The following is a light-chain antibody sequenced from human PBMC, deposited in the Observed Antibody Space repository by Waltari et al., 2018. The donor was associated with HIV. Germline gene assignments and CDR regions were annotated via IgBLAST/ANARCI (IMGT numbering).Light chain of an antibody. V-gene: IGKV3-11*01. CDR3: QQRTNWPQNT. J-gene: IGKJ4*01. CDR2: DAS. Sequence: EIVLTQSPATLSLSPGERATLSCRASHRVSTYLAWYQQKPGQAPRLLIFDASNRATGVPPRFSGSGSGTDFTLTISSLEPEDFAVYYCQQRTNWPQNTFGGGTKVEIK. CDR1: HRVSTY.